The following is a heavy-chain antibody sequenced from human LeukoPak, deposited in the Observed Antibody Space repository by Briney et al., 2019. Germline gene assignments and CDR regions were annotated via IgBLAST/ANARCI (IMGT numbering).Heavy chain of an antibody. V-gene: IGHV1-69*05. CDR3: ARDSYGGNSNYFDY. CDR2: IIPIFGTA. D-gene: IGHD4-23*01. Sequence: ASVKVSCKASGGTFSSYAISWVRQAPGQGLEWMGGIIPIFGTANYAQKFQGRVTITTDESTSTAYMELSSLRSEDTAVYYCARDSYGGNSNYFDYWGQGTLVTGSS. CDR1: GGTFSSYA. J-gene: IGHJ4*02.